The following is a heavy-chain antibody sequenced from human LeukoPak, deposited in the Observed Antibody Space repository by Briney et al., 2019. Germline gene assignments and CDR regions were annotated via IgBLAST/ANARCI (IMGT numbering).Heavy chain of an antibody. J-gene: IGHJ4*02. CDR1: GFTFTSYA. V-gene: IGHV3-23*01. CDR3: AKGTDISCRQNFDF. D-gene: IGHD2-15*01. Sequence: PGGSLRLSCEASGFTFTSYARHWVRQAPGKGLEWVSSISASGSATFYTESMNGRFTIAIDSAKKTLFLQMKSLRPGDTALYYCAKGTDISCRQNFDFWGPGTLVTVSS. CDR2: ISASGSAT.